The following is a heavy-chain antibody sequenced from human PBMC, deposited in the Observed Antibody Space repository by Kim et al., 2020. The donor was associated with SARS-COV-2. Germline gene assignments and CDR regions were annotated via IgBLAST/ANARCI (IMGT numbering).Heavy chain of an antibody. Sequence: YYQATVRGRFTLSRDNSKTTLYLQMGSLSVEDTAVYYCAKSYTSGTYFFDFWGQGTPVTVSS. CDR3: AKSYTSGTYFFDF. J-gene: IGHJ4*02. D-gene: IGHD3-16*01. V-gene: IGHV3-33*06.